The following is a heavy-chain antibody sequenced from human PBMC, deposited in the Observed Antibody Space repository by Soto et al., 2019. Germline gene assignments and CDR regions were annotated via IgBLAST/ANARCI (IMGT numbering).Heavy chain of an antibody. CDR3: ARGLIAAHYYEYMDV. D-gene: IGHD6-6*01. J-gene: IGHJ6*03. V-gene: IGHV3-33*01. CDR2: IWYDGSNK. Sequence: GGSLRLSCAASGFTFSSYVMHWVLQAPGKGLEWVAFIWYDGSNKYYADSVKGRFTISRDNSKNTLYLQMHSLRAEDTAVYYCARGLIAAHYYEYMDVWGKVTTGTVSS. CDR1: GFTFSSYV.